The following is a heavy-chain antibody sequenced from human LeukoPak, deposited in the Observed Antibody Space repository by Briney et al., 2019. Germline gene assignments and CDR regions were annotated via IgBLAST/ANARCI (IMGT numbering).Heavy chain of an antibody. CDR1: GFSFNNYW. D-gene: IGHD5-24*01. J-gene: IGHJ4*02. V-gene: IGHV3-74*01. CDR2: IHSNGRVT. CDR3: ARAQDTYNSLYFDY. Sequence: GGSLRLSCAGSGFSFNNYWMHWVRQAPGKGLVWVSRIHSNGRVTTYADSVKGRFTISKDSARNTLYLQMNTLRVEDTAVYYCARAQDTYNSLYFDYWGQGALVTVPS.